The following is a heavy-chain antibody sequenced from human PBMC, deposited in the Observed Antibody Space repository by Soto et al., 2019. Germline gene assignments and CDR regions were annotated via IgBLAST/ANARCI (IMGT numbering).Heavy chain of an antibody. CDR1: GYTFTSYY. CDR2: INPSGGST. D-gene: IGHD1-26*01. V-gene: IGHV1-46*01. CDR3: TRSGSYYGGMGNASDI. Sequence: ASVKVSCKASGYTFTSYYMHWVRQAPGQGLEWMGIINPSGGSTSYAQKFQGRATMTRDTSTSTVYMELSSLRSEDTAVYYCTRSGSYYGGMGNASDIWGQGTMVTVSS. J-gene: IGHJ3*02.